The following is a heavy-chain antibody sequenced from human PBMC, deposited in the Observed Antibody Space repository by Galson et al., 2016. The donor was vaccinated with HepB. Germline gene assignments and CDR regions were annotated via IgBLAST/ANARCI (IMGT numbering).Heavy chain of an antibody. CDR1: GFTVSSSY. Sequence: SLRLSCAASGFTVSSSYMSWVRQAPGKGLEWVSVIYSGGSTYYADSVKGRFTVSRDNSKNTLYLQMNSLRAEDTAVYYCARDAPYSRVFKWGQGTLVTVSS. V-gene: IGHV3-53*01. D-gene: IGHD1-26*01. CDR2: IYSGGST. CDR3: ARDAPYSRVFK. J-gene: IGHJ4*02.